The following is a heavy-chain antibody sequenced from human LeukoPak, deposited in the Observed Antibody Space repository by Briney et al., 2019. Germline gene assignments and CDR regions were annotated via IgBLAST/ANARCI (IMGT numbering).Heavy chain of an antibody. CDR2: ISSSSSYI. D-gene: IGHD2-15*01. J-gene: IGHJ2*01. Sequence: GGSLRLSCAASGFTFSTNDMTWVRQAPGKGLEWVSSISSSSSYIFYADSVRGRFIISRDNSKNTLYLQMNSLRVEDTAVYYCARDRIVVVPRNWYFDLWGRGTLVTVSS. V-gene: IGHV3-21*04. CDR1: GFTFSTND. CDR3: ARDRIVVVPRNWYFDL.